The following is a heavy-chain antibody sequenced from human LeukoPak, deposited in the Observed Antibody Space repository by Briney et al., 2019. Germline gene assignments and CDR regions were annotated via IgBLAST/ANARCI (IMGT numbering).Heavy chain of an antibody. CDR2: IYYSGST. V-gene: IGHV4-39*01. Sequence: SETLSLTCTVSGGSISSSSYYWGWIRQPPGKGLEWIGSIYYSGSTYYNPSLKSRVTISVDTSKNQFSLKLSSVTAADTAVYYCATRRRYCSGGSCSQKRFDYWGQGTLVTVSS. CDR1: GGSISSSSYY. D-gene: IGHD2-15*01. J-gene: IGHJ4*02. CDR3: ATRRRYCSGGSCSQKRFDY.